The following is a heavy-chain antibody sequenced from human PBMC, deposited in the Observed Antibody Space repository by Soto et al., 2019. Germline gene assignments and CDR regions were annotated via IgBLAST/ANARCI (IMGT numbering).Heavy chain of an antibody. CDR2: ISSTTNYI. J-gene: IGHJ4*02. CDR1: VFTFTRYS. CDR3: ARESEDLTSNFDY. V-gene: IGHV3-21*01. Sequence: PGGSLRLCCAASVFTFTRYSMNWVRQAPGKGLEWASSISSTTNYIYYADSMKGRFTVSRDNAKNSVYLEMNSLSAEDTALYYCARESEDLTSNFDYWGQGTLVTVSS.